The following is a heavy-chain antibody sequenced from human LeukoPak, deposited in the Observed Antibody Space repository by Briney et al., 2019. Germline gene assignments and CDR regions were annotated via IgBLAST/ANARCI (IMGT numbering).Heavy chain of an antibody. D-gene: IGHD3-10*01. J-gene: IGHJ4*02. CDR1: GYTFTSYG. Sequence: ASVKVSCKASGYTFTSYGISWVRQAPGQGLEWMGWITAYNGDTSYAQKVQGRVTMTTDTPTTTAYMELRSLRSDDTAVYYCARDLGYYGSGSYYPDYWGQGTLVTVSS. CDR3: ARDLGYYGSGSYYPDY. V-gene: IGHV1-18*01. CDR2: ITAYNGDT.